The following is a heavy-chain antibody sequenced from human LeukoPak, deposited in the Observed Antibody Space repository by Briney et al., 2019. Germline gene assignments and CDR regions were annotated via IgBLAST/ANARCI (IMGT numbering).Heavy chain of an antibody. Sequence: SVKVSCKASGCTFSSYAISWVRQAPGQGLEWMGRIIPILGIANYAQKFQGRVTITADKSTSTAYMELSSLRSEDTAVYYCARDQVGASRCSDYWGQGTLVTVSS. CDR1: GCTFSSYA. J-gene: IGHJ4*02. CDR3: ARDQVGASRCSDY. D-gene: IGHD1-26*01. CDR2: IIPILGIA. V-gene: IGHV1-69*04.